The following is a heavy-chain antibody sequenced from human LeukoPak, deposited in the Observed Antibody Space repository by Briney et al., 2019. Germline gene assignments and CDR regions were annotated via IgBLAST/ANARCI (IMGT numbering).Heavy chain of an antibody. CDR2: IIPIFGTA. J-gene: IGHJ6*02. V-gene: IGHV1-69*13. Sequence: SVKVSCKASGGTFSSYAISWVRQAPGQGLEWMGGIIPIFGTANYAQKFQGRITITADESTSTAYMELSSLRSEDTAVYYCARDGYLKMQGEPEYYGMDVWGQGTTVTVSS. CDR3: ARDGYLKMQGEPEYYGMDV. CDR1: GGTFSSYA. D-gene: IGHD5-12*01.